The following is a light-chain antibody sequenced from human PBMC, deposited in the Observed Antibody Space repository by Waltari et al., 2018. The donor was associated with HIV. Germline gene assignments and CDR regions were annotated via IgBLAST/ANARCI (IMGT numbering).Light chain of an antibody. CDR2: EVT. V-gene: IGLV2-23*02. CDR3: CSYASSGTLVV. J-gene: IGLJ2*01. CDR1: SSDIGNSNL. Sequence: QSALTQPASVSGSPGQSISISCTEASSDIGNSNLVSWYQHHTGRAPKLLIFEVTKRPSGVSNRFSGSKSCNTASLTISDLQAEDEADYYCCSYASSGTLVVFGGGTRVTVL.